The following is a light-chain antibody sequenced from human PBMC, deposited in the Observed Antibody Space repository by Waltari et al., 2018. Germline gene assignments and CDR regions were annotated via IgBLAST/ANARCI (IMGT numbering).Light chain of an antibody. V-gene: IGKV1-5*03. Sequence: DIQMTQSPSTLSASVGDRVTITCRASQNINDWVAWYQQKPGKAPKVLIYKASNLESGVPSRFSGSGSGTDFTLTISSLQPDDFATYYCQQYNTYTYTFGQGTKLEIK. CDR2: KAS. CDR1: QNINDW. CDR3: QQYNTYTYT. J-gene: IGKJ2*01.